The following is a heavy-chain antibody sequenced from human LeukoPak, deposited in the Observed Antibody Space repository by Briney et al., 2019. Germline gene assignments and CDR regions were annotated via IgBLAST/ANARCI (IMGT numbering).Heavy chain of an antibody. J-gene: IGHJ6*03. Sequence: GGSLRLSCAASGFTLDDYTMHWVRQAPGKDLEWVSLIRWDGGSTYYGDSVKGRFTISSDNSKNSLYLQMNSLRTEDTALYYCAKATSLGYNYHYSTDVWGKGTTVTVSS. V-gene: IGHV3-43*01. CDR2: IRWDGGST. CDR1: GFTLDDYT. CDR3: AKATSLGYNYHYSTDV.